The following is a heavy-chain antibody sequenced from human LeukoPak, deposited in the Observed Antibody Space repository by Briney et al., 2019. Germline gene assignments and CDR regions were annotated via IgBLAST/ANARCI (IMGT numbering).Heavy chain of an antibody. D-gene: IGHD2-21*01. Sequence: VASVKVSCKASGYTFTDYAITWVRQAPGQGLEWMGWISTYNTNTNYAQKFQDRVAMTTDTSTSTAYMELRSLRSDDTAIYYCARRSYCGADCYGKALDYWGQGTLVTVSS. V-gene: IGHV1-18*01. CDR2: ISTYNTNT. CDR3: ARRSYCGADCYGKALDY. CDR1: GYTFTDYA. J-gene: IGHJ4*02.